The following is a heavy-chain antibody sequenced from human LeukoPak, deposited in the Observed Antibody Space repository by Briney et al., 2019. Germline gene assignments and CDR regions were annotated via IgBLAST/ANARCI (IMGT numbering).Heavy chain of an antibody. J-gene: IGHJ4*02. CDR2: LHRSGIT. Sequence: SGTLSLTCAVSGGSISSSNWWTWVRQPPGKGLEWIGELHRSGITNYNPSLKSRVTISVDTPKNQFSLKLSSVTAADTAVYYCARGFQQWPFDYWGQGTLVTVSS. CDR1: GGSISSSNW. D-gene: IGHD6-19*01. CDR3: ARGFQQWPFDY. V-gene: IGHV4-4*02.